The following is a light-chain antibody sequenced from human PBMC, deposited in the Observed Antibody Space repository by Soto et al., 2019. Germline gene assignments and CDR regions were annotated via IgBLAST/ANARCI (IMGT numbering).Light chain of an antibody. CDR1: QSVSSSY. J-gene: IGKJ2*01. CDR2: SAS. V-gene: IGKV3-20*01. Sequence: EIVLTQSPGTLSLSPGERATLSCRAIQSVSSSYLAWYQQKPGEAPRLLIYSASTRATGIPDRFSGSGSGTDFTLTISRLEPEDFAVYYCQHYGSSLYTFGQGTKLEIK. CDR3: QHYGSSLYT.